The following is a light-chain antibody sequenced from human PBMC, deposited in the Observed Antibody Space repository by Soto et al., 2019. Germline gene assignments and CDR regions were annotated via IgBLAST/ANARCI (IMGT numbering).Light chain of an antibody. Sequence: DIQMTQSPSSVSASVGDRVTITCRASQGISSWLALYQQKPGKAPKLLIYAASSLQSGVPSRFSGSGSVTDFTLTISTLQPEDFATYYCQQANSFPLTFGPGTKVDVK. CDR2: AAS. V-gene: IGKV1-12*01. CDR3: QQANSFPLT. CDR1: QGISSW. J-gene: IGKJ3*01.